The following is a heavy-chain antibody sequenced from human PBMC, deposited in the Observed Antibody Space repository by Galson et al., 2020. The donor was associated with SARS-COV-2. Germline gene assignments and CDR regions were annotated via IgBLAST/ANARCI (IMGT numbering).Heavy chain of an antibody. CDR3: ARATANYFYALDV. CDR2: ISWNSGII. Sequence: GGSLRLSCAASGFSFDDYAMHWVRQAPGKGLEWVARISWNSGIIDYGESMKGRFTISRDNAQSILYLQLNSLRAGDTALYYCARATANYFYALDVWGQGTTVTVSS. J-gene: IGHJ6*02. CDR1: GFSFDDYA. V-gene: IGHV3-9*01.